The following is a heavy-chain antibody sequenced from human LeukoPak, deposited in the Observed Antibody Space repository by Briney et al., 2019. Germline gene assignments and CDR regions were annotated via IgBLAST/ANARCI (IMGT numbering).Heavy chain of an antibody. Sequence: ASVKVSCKASGYTFTSYDINWVRQATGQGVEWMGWINPNSGNTGYAQKFPARVTLTRNTSISTAYMELSSLRSEDTAVYYCATFAGVVPGGLLLWGKGTTVIVSS. D-gene: IGHD2-2*01. CDR1: GYTFTSYD. CDR2: INPNSGNT. CDR3: ATFAGVVPGGLLL. V-gene: IGHV1-8*01. J-gene: IGHJ6*04.